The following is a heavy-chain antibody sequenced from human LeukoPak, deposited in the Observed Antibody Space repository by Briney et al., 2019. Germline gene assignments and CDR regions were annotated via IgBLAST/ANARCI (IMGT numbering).Heavy chain of an antibody. CDR2: IYHSGST. V-gene: IGHV4-30-2*01. Sequence: SQTLSLTCTVSGGSISSGGYYWSWIRQPPGKGLEWIGYIYHSGSTYYNPSLKSRVTISVDRSKNQFSLKLSSVTAADTAVYYCASSSHGGSGSYYDFDYWGQGTLVTVSS. J-gene: IGHJ4*02. CDR1: GGSISSGGYY. CDR3: ASSSHGGSGSYYDFDY. D-gene: IGHD1-26*01.